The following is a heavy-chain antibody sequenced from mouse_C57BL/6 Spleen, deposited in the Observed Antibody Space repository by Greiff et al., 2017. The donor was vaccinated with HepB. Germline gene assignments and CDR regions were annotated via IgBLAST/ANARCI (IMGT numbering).Heavy chain of an antibody. V-gene: IGHV1-42*01. CDR3: AIRRAQATSFDY. CDR2: INPSTGGT. D-gene: IGHD3-2*02. Sequence: EVQLQQSGPELVKPGASVKISCKASGYSFTGYYMNWVKQSPEKSLEWIGEINPSTGGTTYNQKFKAKATLTVDKSSSTAYMQLKSLTSEDSAVYYCAIRRAQATSFDYWGQGTTLTVSS. CDR1: GYSFTGYY. J-gene: IGHJ2*01.